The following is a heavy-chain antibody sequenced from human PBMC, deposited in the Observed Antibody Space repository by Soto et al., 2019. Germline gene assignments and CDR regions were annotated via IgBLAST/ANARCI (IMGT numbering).Heavy chain of an antibody. D-gene: IGHD6-19*01. J-gene: IGHJ4*02. CDR1: SVSFSDYF. V-gene: IGHV4-34*01. CDR2: IKESGFA. CDR3: ARGKSSGHHYYFDT. Sequence: SETLSLTCGVYSVSFSDYFWNWIRQPPGKGLEWIGEIKESGFATYNPSLKRRVTMSVDTANNQFSLKVTSVTAADTAVYYCARGKSSGHHYYFDTWGQGTLVTVSS.